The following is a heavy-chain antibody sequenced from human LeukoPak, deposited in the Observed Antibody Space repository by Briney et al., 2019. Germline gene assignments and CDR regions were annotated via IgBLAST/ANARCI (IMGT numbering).Heavy chain of an antibody. CDR1: GGPLSPLY. V-gene: IGHV4-34*01. D-gene: IGHD5-12*01. Sequence: PSDPVSLTCAVSGGPLSPLYWMCMPRPLGMGREWIGEINNRGTTNYSPSLRCRATISGDTSKNQFSLRRTSVSAADTAIYYCARVPLWWLTPFDLGGQGTLATLSS. CDR2: INNRGTT. J-gene: IGHJ5*02. CDR3: ARVPLWWLTPFDL.